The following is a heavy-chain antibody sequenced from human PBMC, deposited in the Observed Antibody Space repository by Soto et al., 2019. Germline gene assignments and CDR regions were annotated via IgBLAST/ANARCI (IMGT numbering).Heavy chain of an antibody. CDR2: IYPGDSDT. J-gene: IGHJ4*02. CDR1: GYSFTSYW. Sequence: PGESLKISCKGSGYSFTSYWIGWVRQMPGKGLEWMGIIYPGDSDTRYSPSFRGQVTISADKSISTAYLQWSSLKASDTAMYYCARHGSYSSSWYPIDYWGQGTLVTVSS. V-gene: IGHV5-51*01. CDR3: ARHGSYSSSWYPIDY. D-gene: IGHD6-13*01.